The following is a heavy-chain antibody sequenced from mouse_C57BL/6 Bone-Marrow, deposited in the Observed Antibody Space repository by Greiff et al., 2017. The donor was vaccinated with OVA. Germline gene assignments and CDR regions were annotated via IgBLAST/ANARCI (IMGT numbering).Heavy chain of an antibody. J-gene: IGHJ4*01. CDR1: GYTFTSYW. Sequence: QVQLKESGAELAKPGASVKLSCKASGYTFTSYWMHWVKQRPGQGLEWIGNIIPSSGYTKFNQKFQDKAHLTADKSSSTTYMQLSSLTYEDSAVYYCARSPPYGSSYDYAMDYWGQGTSVTVSS. CDR2: IIPSSGYT. D-gene: IGHD1-1*01. CDR3: ARSPPYGSSYDYAMDY. V-gene: IGHV1-7*01.